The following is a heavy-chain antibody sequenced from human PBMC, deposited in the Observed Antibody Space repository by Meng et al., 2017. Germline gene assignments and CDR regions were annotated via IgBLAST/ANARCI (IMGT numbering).Heavy chain of an antibody. Sequence: VQLVQSGAEVTKPGPSLKVSCEASGNTFTGYYLHWVRQAPGQGLEWMGRINPNNGGPSYAQNFRGRVTMTRDTSISTAYMELSSLRSDGAAVYYCARGYYDKGAFDIWGQGTMVTVSS. D-gene: IGHD3-22*01. CDR1: GNTFTGYY. V-gene: IGHV1-2*06. J-gene: IGHJ3*02. CDR3: ARGYYDKGAFDI. CDR2: INPNNGGP.